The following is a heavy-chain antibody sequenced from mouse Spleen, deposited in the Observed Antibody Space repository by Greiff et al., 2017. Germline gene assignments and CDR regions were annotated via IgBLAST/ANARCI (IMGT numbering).Heavy chain of an antibody. Sequence: EVQVVESGGGLVKLGGSLKLSCAASGFTFSSYAMSWVRQTPEKRLEWVATISSGGGNTYYTDSVKGRFTISRDNAKNTLYLQMSSLKSEDTAMYYCARHEGYYFDYWGQGTTLTVSS. CDR3: ARHEGYYFDY. CDR1: GFTFSSYA. CDR2: ISSGGGNT. V-gene: IGHV5-9-3*01. J-gene: IGHJ2*01.